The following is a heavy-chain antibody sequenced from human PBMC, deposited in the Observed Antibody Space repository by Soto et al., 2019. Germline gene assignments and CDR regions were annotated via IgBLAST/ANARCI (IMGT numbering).Heavy chain of an antibody. CDR2: IYHSGST. D-gene: IGHD3-22*01. V-gene: IGHV4-30-2*01. CDR1: GGSISSGGYS. Sequence: SETLSLTCAVSGGSISSGGYSWSWIRQPPGKGLEWIGYIYHSGSTYYNPSLKSRVTISVDTSKNQFSLKLSSVTAADTAVYYCARNYYDSSGYYYGPLQVDYWGQGTLVTVPQ. CDR3: ARNYYDSSGYYYGPLQVDY. J-gene: IGHJ4*02.